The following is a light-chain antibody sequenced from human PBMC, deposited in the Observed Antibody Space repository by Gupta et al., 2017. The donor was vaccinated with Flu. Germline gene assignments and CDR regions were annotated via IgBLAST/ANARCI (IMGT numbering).Light chain of an antibody. V-gene: IGKV1-5*03. CDR2: KST. CDR1: QSISTW. CDR3: QQYNSYSLT. Sequence: DIQMTQSPSTLSACVGDGVTITCRASQSISTWLAWYQQKPGKAPKLLIYKSTTLESGVPSRFSGSGSGTEFTLTISSLQPDDFATYYCQQYNSYSLTFGQGTKVEIK. J-gene: IGKJ1*01.